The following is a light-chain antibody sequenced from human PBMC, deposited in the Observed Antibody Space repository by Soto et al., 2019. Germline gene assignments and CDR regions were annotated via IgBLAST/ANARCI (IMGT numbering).Light chain of an antibody. Sequence: QSALTQPASVSGSPGQSITISCTGTSSDVGSYNLVSWYQQHPGKAPKLMIYEGSKRPSGVSNRFSGSKSGNTASLTISGLQAEVEADYYCCSYAGSSTPVFGGGTKVTVL. V-gene: IGLV2-23*01. CDR2: EGS. J-gene: IGLJ2*01. CDR3: CSYAGSSTPV. CDR1: SSDVGSYNL.